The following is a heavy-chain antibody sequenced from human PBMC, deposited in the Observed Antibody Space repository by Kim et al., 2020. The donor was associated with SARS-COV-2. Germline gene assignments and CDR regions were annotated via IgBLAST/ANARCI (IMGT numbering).Heavy chain of an antibody. CDR2: ISSDGSNK. V-gene: IGHV3-30*04. Sequence: GGSLRLSCAGSGFNFRSFTVHWVRQAPGKGLEWVALISSDGSNKYYADSVKGRFTISRDNSKNTVYLQVSGVRAEDTAVYYCARDLQGHYYYGLDVWGQGTTVTVSS. J-gene: IGHJ6*02. CDR3: ARDLQGHYYYGLDV. CDR1: GFNFRSFT.